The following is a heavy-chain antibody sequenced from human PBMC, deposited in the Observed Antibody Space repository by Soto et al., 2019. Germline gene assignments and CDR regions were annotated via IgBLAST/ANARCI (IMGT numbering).Heavy chain of an antibody. Sequence: SETLSLTCTVSGGSISSGGYYWSWIRQHPGKGLEWIGYIYYSGSTYYNPSLKSRVTISVDTSKNQFSLKLSSVTAADTAVYYCARVTTKPTTPFDYWGQGPRSPSPQ. CDR1: GGSISSGGYY. CDR2: IYYSGST. J-gene: IGHJ4*02. D-gene: IGHD1-1*01. CDR3: ARVTTKPTTPFDY. V-gene: IGHV4-31*03.